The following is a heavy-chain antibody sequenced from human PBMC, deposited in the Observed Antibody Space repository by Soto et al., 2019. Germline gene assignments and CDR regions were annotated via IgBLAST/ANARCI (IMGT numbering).Heavy chain of an antibody. Sequence: TLSLTCTVSGGPISSSSYYWGWIRQPPGKGLEWIGSIYYSGSTYYNVSLESRVTISVDTSKNQFSLKLSSVTAADTAVYYCARHAYAGLYGSGSYYTPLDYWGQGTLVTVSS. V-gene: IGHV4-39*01. J-gene: IGHJ4*02. CDR3: ARHAYAGLYGSGSYYTPLDY. D-gene: IGHD3-10*01. CDR2: IYYSGST. CDR1: GGPISSSSYY.